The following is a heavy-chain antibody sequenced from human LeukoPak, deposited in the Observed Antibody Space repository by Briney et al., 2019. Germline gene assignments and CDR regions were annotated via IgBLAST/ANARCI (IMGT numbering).Heavy chain of an antibody. D-gene: IGHD1-26*01. J-gene: IGHJ3*02. V-gene: IGHV4-34*01. CDR3: ARVWSGSYYRRDAFDI. Sequence: PSETLSLTCAVYGGSFSGYYWSWIRQPPGKGLEWIGEINHSGSTNYNPSLKSRVTISVDTSKNQFSLKLSSVTAADTAVYYCARVWSGSYYRRDAFDIWGQGTMVTVSS. CDR2: INHSGST. CDR1: GGSFSGYY.